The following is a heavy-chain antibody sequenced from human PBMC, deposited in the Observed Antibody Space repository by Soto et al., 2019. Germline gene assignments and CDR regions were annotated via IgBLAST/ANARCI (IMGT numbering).Heavy chain of an antibody. V-gene: IGHV3-7*01. Sequence: GGSLRLSCADSGFTFSSYWMNWVRQAPGKGLEWVANINQDGNEDNLLDSVKGRFTISRDNAKNSLFLQMNSLRVDDTAVYYCARTGDGHHDFLDYWGQGALVTVSS. J-gene: IGHJ4*02. D-gene: IGHD1-1*01. CDR3: ARTGDGHHDFLDY. CDR1: GFTFSSYW. CDR2: INQDGNED.